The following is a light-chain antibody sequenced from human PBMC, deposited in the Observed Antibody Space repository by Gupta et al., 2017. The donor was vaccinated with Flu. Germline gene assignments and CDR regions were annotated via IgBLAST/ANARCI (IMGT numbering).Light chain of an antibody. V-gene: IGLV2-14*01. Sequence: TSSDIGGYNYVSCYRQHPGKAPQLMIYEVSNRASGVSNRFSGSKSGNTASLTISGLQAEDEAHYYCSSYTSSSTVLFGGGTKLTVL. CDR2: EVS. CDR1: SSDIGGYNY. CDR3: SSYTSSSTVL. J-gene: IGLJ2*01.